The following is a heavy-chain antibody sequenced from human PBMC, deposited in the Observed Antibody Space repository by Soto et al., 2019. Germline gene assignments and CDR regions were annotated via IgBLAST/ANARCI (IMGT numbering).Heavy chain of an antibody. D-gene: IGHD1-26*01. CDR3: ARQEGATVLLYSGMDV. V-gene: IGHV5-51*01. CDR2: IYPGDSDT. CDR1: GYNFTNYW. J-gene: IGHJ6*02. Sequence: PGESLKISCKGSGYNFTNYWIAWVRQRPGKGLEWMGIIYPGDSDTRYSPSFQGQVTISADKSISAAYLQWRSLKASDTAMYYCARQEGATVLLYSGMDVWGQGTAVTVSS.